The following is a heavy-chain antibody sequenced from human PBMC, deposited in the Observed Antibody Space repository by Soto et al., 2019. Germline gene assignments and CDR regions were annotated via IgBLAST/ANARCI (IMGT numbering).Heavy chain of an antibody. CDR2: ISSSGGST. Sequence: GGSLRLSCAASGFTFSSYAMSWVRQAPGKGLEWVSTISSSGGSTHYADSVKGRFTISRDNSKNTLYLQMNSLRAEDTAVYYCARGGYDFWSGYLGANWFDPWGQGTLVTVSS. V-gene: IGHV3-23*01. CDR3: ARGGYDFWSGYLGANWFDP. J-gene: IGHJ5*02. D-gene: IGHD3-3*01. CDR1: GFTFSSYA.